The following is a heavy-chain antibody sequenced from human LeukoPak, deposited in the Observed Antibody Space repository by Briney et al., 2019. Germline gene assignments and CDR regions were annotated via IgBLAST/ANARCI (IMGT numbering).Heavy chain of an antibody. Sequence: GGSLRLSCAASGFIFSRYSMNWARQAPGKGLEWVSYISTRSSSMYYADSVKGRFTISRDNAKNSLYLQMNSLRDEDTAVYYCARGATVTSPFDYWGQGTLVTVSS. CDR3: ARGATVTSPFDY. V-gene: IGHV3-48*02. J-gene: IGHJ4*02. CDR1: GFIFSRYS. CDR2: ISTRSSSM. D-gene: IGHD4-17*01.